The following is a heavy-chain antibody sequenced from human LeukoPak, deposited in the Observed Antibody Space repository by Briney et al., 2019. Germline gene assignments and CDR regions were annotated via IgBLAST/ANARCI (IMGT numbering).Heavy chain of an antibody. V-gene: IGHV4-59*01. D-gene: IGHD3-3*01. Sequence: PSETLSLTCTVSGGSISSYYWSWIRQPPGKGLEWIGYIYYSGSTNYNPSLKSRVTISVDTSKNQFSLKLSSVTAADTAVYYCARACSQGDYDFGDWGQGTLVTVSS. CDR2: IYYSGST. CDR3: ARACSQGDYDFGD. J-gene: IGHJ4*02. CDR1: GGSISSYY.